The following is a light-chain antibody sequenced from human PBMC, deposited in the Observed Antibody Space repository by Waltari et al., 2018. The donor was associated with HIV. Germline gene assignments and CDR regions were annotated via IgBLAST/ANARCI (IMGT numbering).Light chain of an antibody. Sequence: QAGLTQPPSVSKALGQTATLTCTGDKNNVGFQGAAWLKHHQGHPPNLLSYRGNNRPSGVPGRFSASTSGKTASLNITGLQADDEADYFCSSWDTRLNGWVFGGGTHLTVL. V-gene: IGLV10-54*04. CDR2: RGN. J-gene: IGLJ3*02. CDR1: KNNVGFQG. CDR3: SSWDTRLNGWV.